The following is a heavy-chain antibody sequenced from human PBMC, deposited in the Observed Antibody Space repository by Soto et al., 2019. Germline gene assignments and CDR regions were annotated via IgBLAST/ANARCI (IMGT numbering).Heavy chain of an antibody. Sequence: PSETLSLTCTLSRASVGRATASYRSWIRQPPGKGLQWIGCAYYRGSTNYNSSLKSRVTISVDTSKNQFSLKVSSVTAADTAVYYCARGYISGSDPLYDFDSWGQGTLVTVS. CDR2: AYYRGST. V-gene: IGHV4-61*01. D-gene: IGHD6-19*01. J-gene: IGHJ4*02. CDR3: ARGYISGSDPLYDFDS. CDR1: RASVGRATASY.